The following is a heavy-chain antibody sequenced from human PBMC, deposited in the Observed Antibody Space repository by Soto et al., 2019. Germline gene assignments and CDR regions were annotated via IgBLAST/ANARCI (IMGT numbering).Heavy chain of an antibody. CDR1: GGSVTSGSYY. D-gene: IGHD3-22*01. CDR2: IYYSGST. CDR3: ARLGGYYQALDS. Sequence: SETLSLTCTVSGGSVTSGSYYWSWIRQPPGKGLEWIGYIYYSGSTNYNPSLKSRVTISLNTSKNEVSLRLTSVTAADTAVYYCARLGGYYQALDSWGQGTLVTVSS. J-gene: IGHJ4*02. V-gene: IGHV4-61*01.